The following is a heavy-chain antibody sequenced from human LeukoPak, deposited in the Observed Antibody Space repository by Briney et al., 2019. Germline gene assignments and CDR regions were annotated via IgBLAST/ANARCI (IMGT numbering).Heavy chain of an antibody. Sequence: GGSLRLSCAASGFTFSSYAMHWVRQAPGKGLEYVSAISSNGGSTYYADSVKGRFTISRDNSKNTLYLQMGSLRAEDMAEYYCARESTVTHSFDYWGQGTLVTVSS. CDR3: ARESTVTHSFDY. CDR1: GFTFSSYA. V-gene: IGHV3-64*02. J-gene: IGHJ4*02. CDR2: ISSNGGST. D-gene: IGHD4-17*01.